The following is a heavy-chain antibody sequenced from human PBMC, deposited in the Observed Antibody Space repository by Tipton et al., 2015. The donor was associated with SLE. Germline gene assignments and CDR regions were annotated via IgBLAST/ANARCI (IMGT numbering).Heavy chain of an antibody. D-gene: IGHD4-11*01. V-gene: IGHV4-34*01. CDR2: INHSGST. Sequence: TLSLTCTVSGGSISSYYWSWIRQPPGKGLEWIGEINHSGSTNYNPSLKSRVTISVDTSKNQFSLKLSSVTAADTAVYYCARGGVEEMITVTFFDYWGQGTLVTVSS. CDR3: ARGGVEEMITVTFFDY. J-gene: IGHJ4*02. CDR1: GGSISSYY.